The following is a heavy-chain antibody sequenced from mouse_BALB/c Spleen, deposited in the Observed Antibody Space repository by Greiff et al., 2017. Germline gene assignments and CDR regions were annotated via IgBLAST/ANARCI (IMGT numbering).Heavy chain of an antibody. Sequence: VQLQQSGAELMKPGASVKISCKATGYTFSSYWIEWVKQRPGHGLEWIGEILPGSGSTNYNEKFKGKATFTADTSSNTAYMQLSSLTSEDSAVYYCARGVLLRPWYFDVWGAGTTVTVSS. CDR1: GYTFSSYW. J-gene: IGHJ1*01. D-gene: IGHD1-1*01. CDR2: ILPGSGST. CDR3: ARGVLLRPWYFDV. V-gene: IGHV1-9*01.